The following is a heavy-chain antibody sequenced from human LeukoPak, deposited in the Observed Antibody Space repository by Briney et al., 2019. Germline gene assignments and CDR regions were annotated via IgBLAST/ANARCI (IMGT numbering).Heavy chain of an antibody. CDR3: ARDRRGSYDY. J-gene: IGHJ4*02. CDR2: IYYSGST. V-gene: IGHV4-59*11. D-gene: IGHD1-26*01. CDR1: GGSISSHY. Sequence: SETLSLTCTVTGGSISSHYWSWIRQPPGKGLEWIGYIYYSGSTNYNPSLKSRVTISVDTSKNQFSLKLSSVTAADTAVYYCARDRRGSYDYWGQGTLVTVSS.